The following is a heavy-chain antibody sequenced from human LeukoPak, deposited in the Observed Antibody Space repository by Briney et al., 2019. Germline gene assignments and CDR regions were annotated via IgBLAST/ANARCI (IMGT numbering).Heavy chain of an antibody. CDR1: GFTFNIYW. Sequence: GGSLRLSCAASGFTFNIYWMSWVRQAPGKGLEWEANIKEDGSEKYYVDSVKGRFTISRDNAKNSLYLQMNSLRAEDTAVYYCARASSWYTPSRFDPWGQGTLVTVSS. CDR2: IKEDGSEK. V-gene: IGHV3-7*01. J-gene: IGHJ5*02. CDR3: ARASSWYTPSRFDP. D-gene: IGHD6-13*01.